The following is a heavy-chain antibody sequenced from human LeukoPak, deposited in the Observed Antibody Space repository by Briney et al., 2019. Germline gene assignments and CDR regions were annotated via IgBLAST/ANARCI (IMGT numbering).Heavy chain of an antibody. V-gene: IGHV3-74*01. D-gene: IGHD4-23*01. CDR3: SSGNSHAFDI. CDR2: INSDGSST. CDR1: GFTFSSYW. J-gene: IGHJ3*02. Sequence: PGGSLRLSCAASGFTFSSYWMHWVRQAPGKGLVRVSRINSDGSSTSYADSVKGRFTISRDNAENTLYLQMNNLRAEDTAVYYCSSGNSHAFDIWGQGTMVTVSS.